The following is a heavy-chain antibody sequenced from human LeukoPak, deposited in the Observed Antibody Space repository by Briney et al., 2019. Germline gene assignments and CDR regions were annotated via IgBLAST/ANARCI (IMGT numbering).Heavy chain of an antibody. J-gene: IGHJ5*02. D-gene: IGHD6-19*01. V-gene: IGHV3-23*01. CDR1: GFTFSSYA. Sequence: GGSLRLSCAASGFTFSSYAMSWVRQAPGKGLEWVSAISGSGGSTYYADSVKGRFTISRDNSKNTLYLQMNSLRAEDTAVYYCAKDRRSSGCLRGFDPWGQGTLDTVSS. CDR3: AKDRRSSGCLRGFDP. CDR2: ISGSGGST.